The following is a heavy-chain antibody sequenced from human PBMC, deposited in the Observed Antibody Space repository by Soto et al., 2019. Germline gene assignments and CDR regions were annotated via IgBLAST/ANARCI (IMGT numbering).Heavy chain of an antibody. V-gene: IGHV4-39*01. CDR1: GGSISRSSYY. J-gene: IGHJ4*02. Sequence: SETLSLTCTVSGGSISRSSYYWGWIRQPPGKGLEWIGSIYYSGSTYYNPPLKSRVTISVDTSKNQFSLKLSSVTAADTAVYYCARHDWNGVDYWGQGTLVTVSS. CDR3: ARHDWNGVDY. D-gene: IGHD1-1*01. CDR2: IYYSGST.